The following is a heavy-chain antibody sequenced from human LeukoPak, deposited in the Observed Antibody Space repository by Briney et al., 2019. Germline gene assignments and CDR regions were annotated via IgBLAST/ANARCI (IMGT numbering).Heavy chain of an antibody. CDR3: ARDQLGYCSSTSCYQYYYYYYYGMDV. Sequence: GGSLRLSCAASGFTFSTSAMHWVRQAPGKGLEWVAVISYDGSNKYYADSVKGRFTISRDNSKNTLYLQMNSLRAEDTAVYYCARDQLGYCSSTSCYQYYYYYYYGMDVWGQGTTVTVSS. J-gene: IGHJ6*02. CDR1: GFTFSTSA. D-gene: IGHD2-2*01. CDR2: ISYDGSNK. V-gene: IGHV3-30-3*01.